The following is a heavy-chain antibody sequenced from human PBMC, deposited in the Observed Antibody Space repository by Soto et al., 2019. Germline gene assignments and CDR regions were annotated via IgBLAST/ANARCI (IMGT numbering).Heavy chain of an antibody. Sequence: VASVKVSCKASGYTFTGYYMHWVRQAPGQGLEWMGWINPNSGGTNYAQKFQGWVTMTRDTSISTAYMELSRLRSDDTAVYYCARGGLDDTAMVKGVLPYYYYYMDVWGKGTTVTVSS. J-gene: IGHJ6*03. CDR2: INPNSGGT. CDR1: GYTFTGYY. D-gene: IGHD5-18*01. V-gene: IGHV1-2*04. CDR3: ARGGLDDTAMVKGVLPYYYYYMDV.